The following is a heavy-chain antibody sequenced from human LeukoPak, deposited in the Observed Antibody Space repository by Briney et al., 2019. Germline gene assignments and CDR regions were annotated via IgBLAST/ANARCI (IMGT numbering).Heavy chain of an antibody. D-gene: IGHD1-26*01. J-gene: IGHJ4*02. V-gene: IGHV1-18*01. Sequence: GASVKVSCKASGYTFTSYGISWVLQAPGQGLAWVGWISTYNGNTNYVQTLQGRVTMTTDTSTSTAYMELRSLTSDDTAVYYCARWGGATTPFDYWGQGTLVTVSS. CDR3: ARWGGATTPFDY. CDR1: GYTFTSYG. CDR2: ISTYNGNT.